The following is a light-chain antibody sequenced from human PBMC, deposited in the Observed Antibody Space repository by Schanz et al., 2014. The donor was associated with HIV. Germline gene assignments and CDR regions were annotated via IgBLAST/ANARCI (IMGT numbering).Light chain of an antibody. J-gene: IGLJ3*02. CDR2: IND. CDR3: SACPPPLNGPV. V-gene: IGLV1-44*01. Sequence: QSVLTQPPSRCGNPGQRVTRRGEGGSSNRGRKTVVWYLHLPGTAPKLLIYINDKRPSGVPDRFSGSKSGTSASLAISGLQSEDEADYYCSACPPPLNGPVLGGGTKLTVL. CDR1: SSNRGRKT.